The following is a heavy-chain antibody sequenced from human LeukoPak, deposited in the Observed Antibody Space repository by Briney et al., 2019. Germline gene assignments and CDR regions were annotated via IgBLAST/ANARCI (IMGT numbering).Heavy chain of an antibody. CDR3: ASSNRIAAAPGFDY. V-gene: IGHV3-7*01. CDR1: GFTFSSYW. CDR2: IKQDGSEN. Sequence: GGSLRLSCAASGFTFSSYWMSWVRQAPGKGLEWVANIKQDGSENYYVDSVKGRSTISRDNAKNTLYLQMNSLRAEDTAVYYCASSNRIAAAPGFDYWGQGTLVTVSS. J-gene: IGHJ4*02. D-gene: IGHD6-13*01.